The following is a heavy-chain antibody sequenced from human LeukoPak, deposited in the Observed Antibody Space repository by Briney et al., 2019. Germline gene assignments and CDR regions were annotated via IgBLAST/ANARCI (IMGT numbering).Heavy chain of an antibody. CDR1: GGSISSSSYY. CDR3: ARLKIGGSRFLEWLPVGDV. J-gene: IGHJ6*04. CDR2: IYYSGST. D-gene: IGHD3-3*01. Sequence: SETLSLTCTVSGGSISSSSYYWGWIRQPPGKGLEWIGSIYYSGSTYYNPSLKSRVTISVDTSKNQFSLKLSSVTAADTAVYYCARLKIGGSRFLEWLPVGDVWGKGTTVTVSS. V-gene: IGHV4-39*01.